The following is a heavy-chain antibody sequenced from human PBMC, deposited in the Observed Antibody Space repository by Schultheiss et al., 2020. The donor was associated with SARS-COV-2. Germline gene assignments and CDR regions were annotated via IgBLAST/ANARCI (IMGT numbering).Heavy chain of an antibody. CDR3: ARSYGAWYFDL. D-gene: IGHD3-10*01. CDR1: GFTFSSYG. Sequence: GGSLRLSCAASGFTFSSYGMHWVRQAPGKGLEWVAVIWYDGSNKYYADSVKGRFTISRDNAKNSLYLQMNSLRADDTAVYYCARSYGAWYFDLWGRGALVTVSS. V-gene: IGHV3-33*01. J-gene: IGHJ2*01. CDR2: IWYDGSNK.